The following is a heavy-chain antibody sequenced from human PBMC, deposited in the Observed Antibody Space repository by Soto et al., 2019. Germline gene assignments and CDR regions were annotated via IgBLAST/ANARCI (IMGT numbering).Heavy chain of an antibody. CDR3: ARLFGRTPYYFDY. CDR2: ISGSGGST. V-gene: IGHV3-23*01. J-gene: IGHJ4*02. CDR1: GFTFSSYA. D-gene: IGHD3-10*02. Sequence: GGSLRLSCAASGFTFSSYAMSWVRQAPGKGPEWVSAISGSGGSTYYADSVKGRFTISRDNSKNTLYLQMNSLRAEDTAVYYCARLFGRTPYYFDYWGQGTLVTVSS.